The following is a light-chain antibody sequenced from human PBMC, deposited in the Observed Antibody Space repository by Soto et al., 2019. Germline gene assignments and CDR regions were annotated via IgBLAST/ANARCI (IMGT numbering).Light chain of an antibody. Sequence: DIVLTQSPGTLSLSPGERATLSCRASQSVSDMYLAWYQQKPGQAPRLLIYASNKATGIPARFSGSGSGTDFTLTISRLEPEDFAVYYCQHYGTSAMFGPGTKVEIK. CDR2: AS. J-gene: IGKJ3*01. CDR1: QSVSDMY. CDR3: QHYGTSAM. V-gene: IGKV3-20*01.